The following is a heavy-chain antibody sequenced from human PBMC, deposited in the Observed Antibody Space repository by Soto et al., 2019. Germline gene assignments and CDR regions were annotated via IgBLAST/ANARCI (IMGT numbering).Heavy chain of an antibody. J-gene: IGHJ5*02. V-gene: IGHV1-18*01. Sequence: ASVKVSCKASGYTFTSYGISWVRQAPGQGLEWMGWISAYNGNTNYAQKLQGRVTMTTDTSTSTAYMELRSLRSDDTAVYYCARDRSGGVVPAALNWFDPRGQGTRVTVSS. CDR2: ISAYNGNT. D-gene: IGHD2-2*01. CDR3: ARDRSGGVVPAALNWFDP. CDR1: GYTFTSYG.